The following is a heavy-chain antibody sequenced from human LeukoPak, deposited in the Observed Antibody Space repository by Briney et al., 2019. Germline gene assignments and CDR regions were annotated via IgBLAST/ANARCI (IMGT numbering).Heavy chain of an antibody. V-gene: IGHV1-2*02. CDR2: INPNSGGT. Sequence: ASVKVSCKASRYTFTGYYMHCVRQAPGQGLEWMGWINPNSGGTNYAQKFQGRVTMTRDTSISTAYMELSRLRSDDTAVYYCARDGGDYGENAFDIWGQGTMVTVSS. CDR1: RYTFTGYY. CDR3: ARDGGDYGENAFDI. J-gene: IGHJ3*02. D-gene: IGHD4-17*01.